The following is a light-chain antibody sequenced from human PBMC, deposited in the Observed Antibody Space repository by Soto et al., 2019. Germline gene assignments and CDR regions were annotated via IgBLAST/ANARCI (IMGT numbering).Light chain of an antibody. Sequence: EIVLTQSPGTLSLSPGERATLSCRASQSVSSSYLAWYQQKPGQAPRLLIYGASSRATGIPDRFSGSGSGTDFTLTNSRLEPEDFAVYYCQQYETFGPGTKVDIK. CDR1: QSVSSSY. CDR3: QQYET. V-gene: IGKV3-20*01. J-gene: IGKJ3*01. CDR2: GAS.